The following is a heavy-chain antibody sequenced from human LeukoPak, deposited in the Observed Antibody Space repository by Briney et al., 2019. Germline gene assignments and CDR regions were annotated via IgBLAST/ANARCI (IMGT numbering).Heavy chain of an antibody. CDR1: GFTFSRNA. Sequence: GGSLRLSCAASGFTFSRNAMNWVRQAPGKGLEWVSGISGSGGSTYYAESVKGRFTISRDNSKNTLYLQMNSLRAEDKAVYYCAKDFSSSSRGFDPWGQGTLVTVSS. J-gene: IGHJ5*02. D-gene: IGHD6-6*01. CDR2: ISGSGGST. CDR3: AKDFSSSSRGFDP. V-gene: IGHV3-23*01.